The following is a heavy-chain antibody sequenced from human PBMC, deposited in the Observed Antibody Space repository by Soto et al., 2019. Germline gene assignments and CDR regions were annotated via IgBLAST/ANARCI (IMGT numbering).Heavy chain of an antibody. V-gene: IGHV4-34*01. CDR3: GRHLYPFDP. CDR2: INHSGST. D-gene: IGHD2-2*02. J-gene: IGHJ5*02. CDR1: GGSFSGYY. Sequence: QVQLQQWGAGLLKPSETLSLTCAVYGGSFSGYYWGWIRQPPGKGLEWIGEINHSGSTNYNPSLKSRLTISVDTSKNLYSLKLSSVTAADTAVNYCGRHLYPFDPWGQGTLVTVSS.